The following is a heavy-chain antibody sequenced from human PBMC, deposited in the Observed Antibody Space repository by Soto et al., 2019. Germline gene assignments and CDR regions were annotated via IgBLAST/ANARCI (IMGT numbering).Heavy chain of an antibody. V-gene: IGHV3-74*01. D-gene: IGHD3-16*01. Sequence: EVQLVESGGGLVQPGGSLRLSCAASGFSFSSYWMHWVSQAPGKGLVWVSRIKTDGSIITYADSVKGRFTISRDNAKSTLYLQMNTLRAEDTAVYYCARVRQGDWYFYLWGRGTLVSVSS. CDR2: IKTDGSII. CDR1: GFSFSSYW. CDR3: ARVRQGDWYFYL. J-gene: IGHJ2*01.